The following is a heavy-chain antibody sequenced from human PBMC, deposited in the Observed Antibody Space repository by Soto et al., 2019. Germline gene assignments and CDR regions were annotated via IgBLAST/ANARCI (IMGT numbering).Heavy chain of an antibody. CDR2: IYHSGST. CDR3: ARVLVAAAMAAFDI. D-gene: IGHD6-13*01. J-gene: IGHJ3*02. CDR1: GGSISSSNW. Sequence: SETLSLTCAVSGGSISSSNWWSWVRQPPGKGLEWIGEIYHSGSTNYNPSLKSRVTIPVDKSKNQFSLKLSSVAAADTAVYYCARVLVAAAMAAFDIWGQGTMVTVSS. V-gene: IGHV4-4*02.